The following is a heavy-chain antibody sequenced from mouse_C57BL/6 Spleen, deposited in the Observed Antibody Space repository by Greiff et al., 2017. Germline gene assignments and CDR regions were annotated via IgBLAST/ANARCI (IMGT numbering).Heavy chain of an antibody. Sequence: VQLQQPGAELVMPGASVKLSCKASGYTFTSYWMHWVKQRPGQGLEWIGEIDPSDSYTNYNQKFKGKSTLTVDKSSSTAYTQLSSLTSEDSAVYYCARREHYYGSSYEGFAYWGQGTLVTVSA. V-gene: IGHV1-69*01. D-gene: IGHD1-1*01. J-gene: IGHJ3*01. CDR2: IDPSDSYT. CDR1: GYTFTSYW. CDR3: ARREHYYGSSYEGFAY.